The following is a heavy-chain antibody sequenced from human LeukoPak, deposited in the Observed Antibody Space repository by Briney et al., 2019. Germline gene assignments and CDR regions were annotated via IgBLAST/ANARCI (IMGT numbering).Heavy chain of an antibody. CDR2: INSDGSST. D-gene: IGHD5-12*01. J-gene: IGHJ4*02. CDR3: ARGDGYAQRD. Sequence: GGSLRLSCAASGFTFSSYWMHWVRQAPGKGLVWVSRINSDGSSTSYADSVKGRLTISRDNAKNTLYLQMDSLRVEDTAVYYCARGDGYAQRDWGQGTLVTVPS. V-gene: IGHV3-74*01. CDR1: GFTFSSYW.